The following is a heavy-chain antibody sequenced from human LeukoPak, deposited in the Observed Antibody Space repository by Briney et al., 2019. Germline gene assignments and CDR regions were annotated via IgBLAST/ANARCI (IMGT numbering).Heavy chain of an antibody. Sequence: PGGSLRLSCAASGFTFSSYGMHWVRQAPGKGLEWVAVISYDGSNKYYADSVKGRFTISRDNSKNTLYLQMNSLRAEDTAVYYCAKDGRTSGGNFDYWGQGTLVTVSS. D-gene: IGHD2-15*01. CDR3: AKDGRTSGGNFDY. J-gene: IGHJ4*02. V-gene: IGHV3-30*18. CDR2: ISYDGSNK. CDR1: GFTFSSYG.